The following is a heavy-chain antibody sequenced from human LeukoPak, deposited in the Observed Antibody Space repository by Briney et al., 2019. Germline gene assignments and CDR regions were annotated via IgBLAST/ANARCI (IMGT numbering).Heavy chain of an antibody. CDR2: IWFDGSNR. D-gene: IGHD2-15*01. J-gene: IGHJ4*02. CDR3: ARDTSGYYDY. V-gene: IGHV3-33*08. CDR1: GFTFNNYR. Sequence: QPGGSLRLSCAASGFTFNNYRMTWVRQAPGKGLDWVGVIWFDGSNRYYADSVKGRFTISRDNSKNTLYLQVNSVRAEDTAVYYCARDTSGYYDYWGQGALVTVSS.